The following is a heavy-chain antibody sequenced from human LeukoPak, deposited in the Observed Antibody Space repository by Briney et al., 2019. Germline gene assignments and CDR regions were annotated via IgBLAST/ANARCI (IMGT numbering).Heavy chain of an antibody. Sequence: GGSLRLSCAASGFTFDDYGMSWARQAPGKGLEWVSGINWNGGSTGYADSVKGRFTISRDNAKNSLYLQMNSLRAEDTALYHCAREYYYGSGSWWGYYYYMDVWGKGTTVTISS. J-gene: IGHJ6*03. CDR1: GFTFDDYG. V-gene: IGHV3-20*01. CDR2: INWNGGST. D-gene: IGHD3-10*01. CDR3: AREYYYGSGSWWGYYYYMDV.